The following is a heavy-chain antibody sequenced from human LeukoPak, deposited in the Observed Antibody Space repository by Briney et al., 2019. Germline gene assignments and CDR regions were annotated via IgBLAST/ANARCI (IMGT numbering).Heavy chain of an antibody. CDR3: ARVSADDYYYYYMDV. J-gene: IGHJ6*03. CDR1: GGTFSSYA. CDR2: IIPIFGTA. Sequence: SVKVSCKASGGTFSSYAISWVRQAPGQGLEWMGGIIPIFGTANYAQKFQGRVTITTDESTSTAYMELSSLRSGDTAVYYCARVSADDYYYYYMDVWGKGTTVTVSS. V-gene: IGHV1-69*05.